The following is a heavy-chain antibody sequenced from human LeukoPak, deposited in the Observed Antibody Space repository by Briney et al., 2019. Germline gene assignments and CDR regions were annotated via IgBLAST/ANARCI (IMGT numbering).Heavy chain of an antibody. CDR1: GGSISSYY. CDR3: ARIRITGYKKYYFDY. Sequence: SETLSLTCTVSGGSISSYYWSWIRQPPGKGLEWIGYIYYSGSTNYNPSLKSRVTISVDTSKNQFSLKLSSVTAADTAVYYCARIRITGYKKYYFDYWGQGTLVTVSS. CDR2: IYYSGST. J-gene: IGHJ4*02. V-gene: IGHV4-59*01. D-gene: IGHD5-24*01.